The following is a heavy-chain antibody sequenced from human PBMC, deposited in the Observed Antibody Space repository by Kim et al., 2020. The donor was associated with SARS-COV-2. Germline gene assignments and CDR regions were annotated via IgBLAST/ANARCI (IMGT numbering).Heavy chain of an antibody. Sequence: ANSVGGRFTISRDTSKNTLYLKMGSLRAEDMAVYYCARDYDSSGYYGMDVWGQGTTVTVSS. V-gene: IGHV3-64*01. J-gene: IGHJ6*02. D-gene: IGHD3-22*01. CDR3: ARDYDSSGYYGMDV.